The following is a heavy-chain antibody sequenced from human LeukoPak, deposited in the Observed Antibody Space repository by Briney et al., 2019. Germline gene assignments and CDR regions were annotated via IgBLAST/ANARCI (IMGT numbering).Heavy chain of an antibody. CDR2: INPHSGGI. Sequence: GASVNVSCKASGYTFIGYYMHWVRQAPGQGLEWMGWINPHSGGINSEQNFQGRVTMSRDTSISTVYMELSRLRSDDTALYYCAREGVIGDGYNFFDYWGQGTLVTVSS. V-gene: IGHV1-2*02. J-gene: IGHJ4*02. CDR3: AREGVIGDGYNFFDY. D-gene: IGHD5-24*01. CDR1: GYTFIGYY.